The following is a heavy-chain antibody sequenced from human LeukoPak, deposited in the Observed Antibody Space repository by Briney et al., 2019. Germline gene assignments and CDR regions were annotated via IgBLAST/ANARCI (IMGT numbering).Heavy chain of an antibody. CDR2: IVVCSGNT. V-gene: IGHV1-58*01. CDR1: GFTFTSSA. CDR3: AAYPSKSSSSIYY. J-gene: IGHJ4*02. D-gene: IGHD6-13*01. Sequence: GASVKVSCKASGFTFTSSAVQWVRQARGQRLEWIGWIVVCSGNTNYAQKFQERVTITRDMSTSTAYMELSSLRSEDTAVYYCAAYPSKSSSSIYYWGQGTLVPVPS.